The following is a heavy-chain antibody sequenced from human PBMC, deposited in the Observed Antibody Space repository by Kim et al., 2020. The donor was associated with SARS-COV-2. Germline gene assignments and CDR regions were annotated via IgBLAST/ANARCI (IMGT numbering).Heavy chain of an antibody. V-gene: IGHV1-24*01. J-gene: IGHJ4*02. CDR1: GYTLTELS. CDR2: FDPEDGET. CDR3: ATQPHIVVVTANPSFDY. D-gene: IGHD2-21*02. Sequence: ASVKVSCKVSGYTLTELSMHWVRQAPGKGLEWMGGFDPEDGETIYAQKFQGRVTMTEDTSTDTAYMELSSLRSEDTAVYYCATQPHIVVVTANPSFDYWGPGTLLTVSS.